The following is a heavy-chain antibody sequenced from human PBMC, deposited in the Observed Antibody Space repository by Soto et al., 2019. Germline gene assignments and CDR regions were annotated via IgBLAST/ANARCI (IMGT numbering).Heavy chain of an antibody. J-gene: IGHJ6*02. D-gene: IGHD3-9*01. V-gene: IGHV3-21*01. CDR2: ISSSSSYI. CDR3: ARRGGILTGLADYYGMDV. CDR1: GFTFSSYS. Sequence: GGSLRLSCAASGFTFSSYSMNWVRQAPGKGLEWVSSISSSSSYIYYADSVKGRFTISRDNAKNSLYLQMNSLRAEDTAVYYCARRGGILTGLADYYGMDVWGQGTTVTVSS.